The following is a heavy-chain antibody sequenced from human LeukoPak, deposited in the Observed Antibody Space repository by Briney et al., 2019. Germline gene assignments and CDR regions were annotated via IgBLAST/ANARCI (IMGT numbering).Heavy chain of an antibody. CDR1: GGSITGYY. V-gene: IGHV4-59*08. D-gene: IGHD6-6*01. CDR2: IYYSGST. J-gene: IGHJ6*03. Sequence: SETLSLTCTVSGGSITGYYWSWIRQPPGKGLEWIGYIYYSGSTNYDPSLKSRVTMSVDTPKNQFSLKLSSVTAADTAVYYCASLTGEQLATVNNRYHYIAVWGKGTAVTVSS. CDR3: ASLTGEQLATVNNRYHYIAV.